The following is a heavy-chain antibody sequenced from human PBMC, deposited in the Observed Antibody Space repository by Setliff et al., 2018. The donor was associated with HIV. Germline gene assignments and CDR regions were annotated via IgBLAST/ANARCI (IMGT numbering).Heavy chain of an antibody. D-gene: IGHD3-3*01. Sequence: SETLSLTCTVSGDSVSRSNYYWAWIRQPPGKGLERIGSIDYNEITYYNPSLKSRVTLSVDTPKNQFSLYLSSVTASDTAVYYCASLFRLSGFWISFLPDYWGQGILVTVSS. J-gene: IGHJ4*02. V-gene: IGHV4-39*01. CDR3: ASLFRLSGFWISFLPDY. CDR2: IDYNEIT. CDR1: GDSVSRSNYY.